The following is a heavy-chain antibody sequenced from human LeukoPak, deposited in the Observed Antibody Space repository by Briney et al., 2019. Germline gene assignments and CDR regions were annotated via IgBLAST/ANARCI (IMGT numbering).Heavy chain of an antibody. CDR2: TYWDDDK. CDR1: GFSLTTSGVG. V-gene: IGHV2-5*02. CDR3: AHIQGTYASGRYYTFDV. J-gene: IGHJ3*01. Sequence: SGPTLVKPTQTLTLTCTFSGFSLTTSGVGVGWIRQPPGKALEWLAVTYWDDDKRYSPSLKTRLTITKDTSKNQVVLTMTNMDPVDTATYYCAHIQGTYASGRYYTFDVWGQGTMITVSS. D-gene: IGHD1-26*01.